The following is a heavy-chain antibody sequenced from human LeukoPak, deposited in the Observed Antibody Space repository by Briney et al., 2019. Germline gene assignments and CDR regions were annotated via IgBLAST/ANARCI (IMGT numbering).Heavy chain of an antibody. V-gene: IGHV4-39*02. CDR1: GGSISSSTFY. J-gene: IGHJ6*03. D-gene: IGHD2/OR15-2a*01. Sequence: SETLSLTCTVSGGSISSSTFYWGWLRQPPGKGLEWLGSIFSGGSTYYNPSLKSRVTISVDTSKNHFSLRLSSVTAADTAVYYCAKVSQGAGPSINYYSYYMDVWGKGTTVTISS. CDR2: IFSGGST. CDR3: AKVSQGAGPSINYYSYYMDV.